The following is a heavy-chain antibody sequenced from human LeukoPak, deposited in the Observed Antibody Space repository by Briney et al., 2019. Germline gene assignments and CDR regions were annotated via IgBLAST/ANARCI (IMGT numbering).Heavy chain of an antibody. J-gene: IGHJ6*04. CDR2: INAGNGNT. D-gene: IGHD3-9*01. CDR1: GYTFTSYA. V-gene: IGHV1-3*01. CDR3: ARGSPRALRYFDWHKNYYYYGMDV. Sequence: ASVKVSCKASGYTFTSYAMHWVRQAPGQRLEWMGWINAGNGNTKYSQKFQGRVTITRDTSASTAYMELSSLRSEDTAVYYCARGSPRALRYFDWHKNYYYYGMDVWGKGTTVTVSS.